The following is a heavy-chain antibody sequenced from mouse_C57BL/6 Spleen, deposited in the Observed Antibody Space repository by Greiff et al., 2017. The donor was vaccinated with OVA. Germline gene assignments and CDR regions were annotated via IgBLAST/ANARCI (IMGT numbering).Heavy chain of an antibody. CDR3: ARWWLRGNYYAMDY. Sequence: VQLQQSGPELVKPGASVKIPCKASGYTFTDYNMDWVKQSHGKSLEWIGDINPNNGGTIYNQKFKGKATLTVDKSSSTAYMELRSLTSEDTAVYYCARWWLRGNYYAMDYWGQGTSVTVSS. V-gene: IGHV1-18*01. CDR1: GYTFTDYN. D-gene: IGHD2-2*01. J-gene: IGHJ4*01. CDR2: INPNNGGT.